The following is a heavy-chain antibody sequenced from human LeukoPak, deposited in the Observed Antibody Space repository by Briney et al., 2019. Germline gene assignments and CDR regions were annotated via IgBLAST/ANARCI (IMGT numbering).Heavy chain of an antibody. CDR3: ARVYYDFWSGYYTGAFDI. J-gene: IGHJ3*02. V-gene: IGHV3-74*01. CDR1: GFTFSSYW. D-gene: IGHD3-3*01. CDR2: INSDGSST. Sequence: GGSLRLSCAASGFTFSSYWMHWVRQAPGKGPVWVSRINSDGSSTSYADSVNGRFTISRDNAKNTLYLQMNSLRAEDTAVYYCARVYYDFWSGYYTGAFDIWGQGTMVTVSS.